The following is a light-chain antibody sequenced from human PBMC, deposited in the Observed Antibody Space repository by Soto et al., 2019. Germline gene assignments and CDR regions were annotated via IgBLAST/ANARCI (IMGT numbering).Light chain of an antibody. CDR1: SIDVGGYNY. Sequence: QSVLTQPASVSGSPGQSITISCTGTSIDVGGYNYVSWYQQHPGKAPKLMIYDVSNRPSGVSNRFSGSKSGNTASLTISGLQAEDEADYYCSSYTSSSTSIFGGGTKLTVL. V-gene: IGLV2-14*01. CDR3: SSYTSSSTSI. CDR2: DVS. J-gene: IGLJ2*01.